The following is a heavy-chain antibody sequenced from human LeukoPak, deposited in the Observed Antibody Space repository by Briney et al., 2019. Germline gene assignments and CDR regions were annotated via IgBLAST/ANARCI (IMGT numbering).Heavy chain of an antibody. D-gene: IGHD4-23*01. Sequence: SGGSLRLSCAASGFTFSNYWMHWVRQAPGKGLVWVSRIKSDGSSTSYADSVKGRFTISRDNAKNTLYLQMNSLRAEGTAVYYCARAVGNSEDFDYWGQGTLVTVSS. CDR1: GFTFSNYW. V-gene: IGHV3-74*01. CDR2: IKSDGSST. CDR3: ARAVGNSEDFDY. J-gene: IGHJ4*02.